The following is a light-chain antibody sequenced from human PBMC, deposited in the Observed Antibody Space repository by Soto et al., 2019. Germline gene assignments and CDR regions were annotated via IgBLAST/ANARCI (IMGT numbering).Light chain of an antibody. J-gene: IGLJ2*01. V-gene: IGLV2-23*02. Sequence: QSALTQPASVSGSPGQSITISCTGTSSDVGNYDYVSWYQQYPGKAPKLIIYQVNKRPSGVSNRLSGSKSGNTASLTISGLQAEDESDYYCCSYAGNSHVVFGGGTKVTVL. CDR3: CSYAGNSHVV. CDR1: SSDVGNYDY. CDR2: QVN.